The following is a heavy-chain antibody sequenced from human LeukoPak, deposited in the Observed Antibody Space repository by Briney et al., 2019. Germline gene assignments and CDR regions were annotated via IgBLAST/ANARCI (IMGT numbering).Heavy chain of an antibody. V-gene: IGHV1-18*01. J-gene: IGHJ4*02. Sequence: ASGNVSCKASGYTFTCYATRWVRHAPGQGLEWSGWISANKGNTNYAQKLPGRVTMTTDTSTSTAYMELRSLRSDDTAVYYCARDSDIAVAATFDYWGQGTLVTVSS. CDR2: ISANKGNT. CDR3: ARDSDIAVAATFDY. D-gene: IGHD6-19*01. CDR1: GYTFTCYA.